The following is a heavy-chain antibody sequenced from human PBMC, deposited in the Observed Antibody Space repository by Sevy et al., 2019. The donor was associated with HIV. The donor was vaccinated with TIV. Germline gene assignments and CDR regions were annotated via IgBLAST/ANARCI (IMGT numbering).Heavy chain of an antibody. D-gene: IGHD2-21*01. J-gene: IGHJ6*02. Sequence: SETLSLTCTVSGGSITSSGHYWGWIRQSPGKGLEWIWAVYYVGNSYANPSLTSRVTISADTSKNLFSLSLTSLTAADTAIYYCAPVAGGENYDYGIDVWGLGTSVTVS. CDR3: APVAGGENYDYGIDV. V-gene: IGHV4-39*01. CDR2: VYYVGNS. CDR1: GGSITSSGHY.